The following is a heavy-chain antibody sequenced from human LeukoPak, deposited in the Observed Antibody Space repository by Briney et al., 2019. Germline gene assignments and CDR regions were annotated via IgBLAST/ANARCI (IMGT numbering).Heavy chain of an antibody. Sequence: PGGSPRLSCAASGFTVSSNYMSWVRQAPGKGLEWVSVIYSGGSTYYADSVKGRFTISRDNSKNTLYLQMNSLRAEDTAVYYCARAARGSYYDFDYWGQGTLVTVSS. CDR3: ARAARGSYYDFDY. D-gene: IGHD1-26*01. CDR1: GFTVSSNY. CDR2: IYSGGST. V-gene: IGHV3-53*01. J-gene: IGHJ4*02.